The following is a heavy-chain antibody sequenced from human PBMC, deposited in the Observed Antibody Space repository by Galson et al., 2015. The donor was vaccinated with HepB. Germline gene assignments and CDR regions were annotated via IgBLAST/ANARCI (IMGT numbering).Heavy chain of an antibody. J-gene: IGHJ4*02. Sequence: ATLSLTCTVPGGSISSYYWSWIRQPPGKGLEWIGYIYNRGSATYNPSLKSRVTISLDTSKNHFSLKLNSVTAADTAVYYCARMTSGSYYDYWGQGTLVTVSS. D-gene: IGHD1-26*01. CDR1: GGSISSYY. CDR2: IYNRGSA. CDR3: ARMTSGSYYDY. V-gene: IGHV4-59*01.